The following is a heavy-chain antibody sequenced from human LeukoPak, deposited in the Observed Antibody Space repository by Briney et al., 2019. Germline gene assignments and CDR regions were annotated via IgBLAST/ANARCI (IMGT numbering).Heavy chain of an antibody. Sequence: PGRSLRLSCAASGFTFSRYGMNWVRQAPGKGLEWVAVIWFDGSNKYYAESVKGRSTISRDNSKSTLYLQMNSLRAEDTAVYYCVGDPMTIRGELYYFDYWGQGTRVTVSS. CDR2: IWFDGSNK. CDR3: VGDPMTIRGELYYFDY. V-gene: IGHV3-33*01. D-gene: IGHD3-10*01. J-gene: IGHJ4*01. CDR1: GFTFSRYG.